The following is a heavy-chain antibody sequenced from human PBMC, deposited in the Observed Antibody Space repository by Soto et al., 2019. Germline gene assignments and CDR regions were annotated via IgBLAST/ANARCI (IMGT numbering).Heavy chain of an antibody. CDR1: GYTFTGYY. Sequence: ASVKVSCKASGYTFTGYYMHWVRQAPGQGLEWMGWINPNSGGTNYAQKFQGWVTMTRDTSISTAYMELSRLRSDDTAVYYCARGAGNVVVTAIPWYFDLWGRGTLVTVSS. CDR2: INPNSGGT. D-gene: IGHD2-21*02. J-gene: IGHJ2*01. CDR3: ARGAGNVVVTAIPWYFDL. V-gene: IGHV1-2*04.